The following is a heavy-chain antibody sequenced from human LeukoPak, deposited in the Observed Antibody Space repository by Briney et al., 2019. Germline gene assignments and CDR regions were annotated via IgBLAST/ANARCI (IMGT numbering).Heavy chain of an antibody. J-gene: IGHJ4*02. CDR1: GFTFSSYA. V-gene: IGHV3-23*01. CDR2: ISGSGGST. D-gene: IGHD6-13*01. CDR3: ATAAGTSETQAPSDY. Sequence: GGTLRLSCAASGFTFSSYAMSWVRQAPGKGLEWVSAISGSGGSTYYADSVKGRFTISRDNSKNTLYLQMNSLRAEDTAVYYCATAAGTSETQAPSDYWGQGTLVTVSS.